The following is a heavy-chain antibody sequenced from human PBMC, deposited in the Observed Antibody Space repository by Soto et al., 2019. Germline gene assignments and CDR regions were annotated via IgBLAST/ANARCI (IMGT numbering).Heavy chain of an antibody. CDR1: GGTFSTYT. V-gene: IGHV1-69*12. Sequence: QVQLVQSGAEVKKPGSSVKVSCKASGGTFSTYTINWVRQAPGQGLEWMGGITPIFGTANYAQKFQGRVTITADESQTTAYMDLSSLRSEDTAVFYCASGNQPDPEAFEIWGQGTMVTVSS. J-gene: IGHJ3*02. CDR3: ASGNQPDPEAFEI. CDR2: ITPIFGTA.